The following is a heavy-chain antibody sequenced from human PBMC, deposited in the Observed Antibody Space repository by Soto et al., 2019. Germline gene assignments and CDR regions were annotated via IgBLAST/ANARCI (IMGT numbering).Heavy chain of an antibody. CDR1: GGTFSSYA. CDR3: ASPGEGFDNGGTIYYYYGMDV. D-gene: IGHD4-17*01. CDR2: IIPIFGTA. V-gene: IGHV1-69*01. Sequence: QVQLVQSGAEVKKPGSSVKVSCKASGGTFSSYAISWVRQAPGQGLEWMGGIIPIFGTANYAQKFHGRVTITADESTSTAYMELSSLRSEDTAVYYCASPGEGFDNGGTIYYYYGMDVWCQGTTVTVSS. J-gene: IGHJ6*02.